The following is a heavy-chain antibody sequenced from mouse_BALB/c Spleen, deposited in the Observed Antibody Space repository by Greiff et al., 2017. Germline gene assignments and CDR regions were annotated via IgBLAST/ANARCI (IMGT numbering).Heavy chain of an antibody. D-gene: IGHD2-12*01. CDR2: ISTYYGDA. Sequence: VQLQQSGAELVRPGVSVKISCKGSGYTFTDYAMHWVKQSHAKSLEWIGVISTYYGDASYNQKFKGKATMTVDKSSSTAYMELARLTSEDSAIYYCARSWNDGYAMDYWGQGTSVTVSS. CDR3: ARSWNDGYAMDY. V-gene: IGHV1S137*01. CDR1: GYTFTDYA. J-gene: IGHJ4*01.